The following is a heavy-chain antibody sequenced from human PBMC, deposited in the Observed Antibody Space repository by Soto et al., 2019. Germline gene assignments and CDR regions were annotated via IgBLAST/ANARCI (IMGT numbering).Heavy chain of an antibody. J-gene: IGHJ4*02. CDR1: GFTFSNYE. CDR2: ISYDGSNK. D-gene: IGHD2-21*01. V-gene: IGHV3-30*18. CDR3: AKGATTRGSYCGY. Sequence: LGGSLRLSCAASGFTFSNYEMHWVRQAPGKGLEWVAVISYDGSNKYYADSVKGRFTISRDNSKNTLYLQMNSLRAEDTAVYYCAKGATTRGSYCGYWGQGTLVTVSS.